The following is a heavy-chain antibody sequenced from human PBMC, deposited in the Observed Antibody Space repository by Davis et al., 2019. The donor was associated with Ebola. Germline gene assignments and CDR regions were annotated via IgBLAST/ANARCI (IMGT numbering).Heavy chain of an antibody. CDR2: IKQDGSEK. CDR3: ARDGEHYSDLDY. Sequence: PGGSLRLSCAASGFTFSSYWMSWVRQAPGKGLEWVANIKQDGSEKYYMDSVKGRFTISRDNARNTLYLQMDSLRAEDTAVYYCARDGEHYSDLDYWGQGTLVTVSS. D-gene: IGHD1-26*01. J-gene: IGHJ4*02. V-gene: IGHV3-7*01. CDR1: GFTFSSYW.